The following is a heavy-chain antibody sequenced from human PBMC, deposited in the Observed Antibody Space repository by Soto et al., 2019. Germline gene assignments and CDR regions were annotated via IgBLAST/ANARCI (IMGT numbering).Heavy chain of an antibody. Sequence: GGSLRLSCAAAGFTFSPYAMYWVRQAPGKGLEWVAVISYDETNKYYADSVKGRFTISRDNSKNTLYLQMNSLTSEDTAVYYCASDSSWGQGTLVTVSS. J-gene: IGHJ5*02. CDR1: GFTFSPYA. CDR2: ISYDETNK. D-gene: IGHD2-2*01. V-gene: IGHV3-30-3*01. CDR3: ASDSS.